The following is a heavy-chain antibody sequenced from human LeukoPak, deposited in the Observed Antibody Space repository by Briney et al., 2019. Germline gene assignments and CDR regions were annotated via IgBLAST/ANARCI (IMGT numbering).Heavy chain of an antibody. D-gene: IGHD5-18*01. CDR2: IYYSGST. CDR3: VRVYSYGYVGAFDI. V-gene: IGHV4-59*01. Sequence: SETLSLTCTVSGGSISSYYWSWIRQPPGKGLEWIGYIYYSGSTNYNPSLKSRVTISVDTSKNQFSLKLSSVTAADTAVYYCVRVYSYGYVGAFDIWGQGTMVTVSS. CDR1: GGSISSYY. J-gene: IGHJ3*02.